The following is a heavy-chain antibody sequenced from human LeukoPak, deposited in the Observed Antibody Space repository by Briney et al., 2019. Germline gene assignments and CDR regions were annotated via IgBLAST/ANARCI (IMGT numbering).Heavy chain of an antibody. Sequence: GASVKVSCKASGYTFTGYYMHWVRQAPGQGLEWMGWINPNSGGTNYAQKFQGRVTMTRDTSISTAYMELSRLRSDDTAVYYCARDPMEHYYDSSGYFYYYMDVWGKGTTVTVSS. V-gene: IGHV1-2*02. J-gene: IGHJ6*03. CDR3: ARDPMEHYYDSSGYFYYYMDV. CDR2: INPNSGGT. CDR1: GYTFTGYY. D-gene: IGHD3-22*01.